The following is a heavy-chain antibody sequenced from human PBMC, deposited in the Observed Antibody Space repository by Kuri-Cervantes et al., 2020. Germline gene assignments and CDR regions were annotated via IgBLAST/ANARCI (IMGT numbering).Heavy chain of an antibody. J-gene: IGHJ4*02. CDR3: AKEGDYGDYVDY. V-gene: IGHV3-23*01. Sequence: GESLKISCAASIFTFDAYDMTWVRQAPGKGLVWVSFINGDGSNTMYADSVKGRFTISRDNSKNTLYLQMNSLRAEDTAVYYCAKEGDYGDYVDYWGQGTLVTVSS. D-gene: IGHD4-17*01. CDR2: INGDGSNT. CDR1: IFTFDAYD.